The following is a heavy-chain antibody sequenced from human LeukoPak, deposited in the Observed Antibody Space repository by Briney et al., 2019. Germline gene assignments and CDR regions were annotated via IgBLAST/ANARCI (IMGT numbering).Heavy chain of an antibody. CDR1: GFTFSGYA. V-gene: IGHV3-64D*06. CDR2: ISSNGGTT. J-gene: IGHJ4*02. D-gene: IGHD3-10*01. Sequence: GGSLRLSCSASGFTFSGYAMHWVRQAPGKGLEYVSEISSNGGTTYYADSVKGRFTISRDNSKNTLYLQMSSLRAVDTAVYYCVKARASYYFGSGSYPNWGQGTLVTVSS. CDR3: VKARASYYFGSGSYPN.